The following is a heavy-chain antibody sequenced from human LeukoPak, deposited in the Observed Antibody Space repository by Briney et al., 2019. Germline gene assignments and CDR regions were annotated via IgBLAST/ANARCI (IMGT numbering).Heavy chain of an antibody. CDR1: GFTFNDYA. CDR2: ISWNSGSI. Sequence: GGSLRLSCAASGFTFNDYAMHWVRQAPGKGLEWVSGISWNSGSIGYADSVKGRFTISRDNATNSLYLQMNSLRAEDTAVYYCARDQHGTDSAVWGQGTLVTVSS. J-gene: IGHJ4*02. D-gene: IGHD6-13*01. CDR3: ARDQHGTDSAV. V-gene: IGHV3-9*01.